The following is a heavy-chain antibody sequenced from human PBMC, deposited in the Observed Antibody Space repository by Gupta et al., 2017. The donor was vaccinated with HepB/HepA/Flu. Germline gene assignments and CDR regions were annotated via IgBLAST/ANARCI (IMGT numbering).Heavy chain of an antibody. CDR3: ARASARSGDVPHYHYYGMDV. V-gene: IGHV3-13*01. Sequence: QLVESGGGLVQPGGSLSPSCAASGCTFCTYDLHWFRQSAGKGLEWVSAIGTAGDTYYPGSVKGRFTISRENAKNSLFLQRNSLRAGDTAVYSCARASARSGDVPHYHYYGMDVWGQGTTVTVSS. CDR2: IGTAGDT. J-gene: IGHJ6*02. D-gene: IGHD2-21*01. CDR1: GCTFCTYD.